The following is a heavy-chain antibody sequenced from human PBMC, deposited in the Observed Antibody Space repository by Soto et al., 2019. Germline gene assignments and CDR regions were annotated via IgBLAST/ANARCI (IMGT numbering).Heavy chain of an antibody. CDR1: GFTFSHYA. V-gene: IGHV3-30*04. D-gene: IGHD6-19*01. CDR2: VSDGCYNK. CDR3: ARESVAGFD. J-gene: IGHJ4*02. Sequence: GGYLRLSCAASGFTFSHYAMHWVRQPPGKGLEWVAVVSDGCYNKFYFDSVKGRFTVFRDDSNQTLDLQMNDLRPDDTAIYFCARESVAGFDWGQGTRVTVSP.